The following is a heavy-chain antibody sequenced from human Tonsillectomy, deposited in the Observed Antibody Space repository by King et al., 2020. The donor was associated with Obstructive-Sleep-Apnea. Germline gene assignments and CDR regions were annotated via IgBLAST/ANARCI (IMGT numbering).Heavy chain of an antibody. CDR2: IWYVSNK. V-gene: IGHV3-33*01. J-gene: IGHJ4*02. Sequence: VQLVESGGGVVQPGRSLRLSCAASGFSFSNYGMHWVRQAPGKGLEWVAAIWYVSNKYYADSVKGRFTISRDNSKNTLYLQLNSLRAEDPAVYYCAAGIVEEYFDYWGQGTLVTVSS. CDR1: GFSFSNYG. D-gene: IGHD1-26*01. CDR3: AAGIVEEYFDY.